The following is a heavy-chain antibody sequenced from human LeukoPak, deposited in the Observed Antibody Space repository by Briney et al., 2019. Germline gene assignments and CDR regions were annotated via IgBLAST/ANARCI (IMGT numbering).Heavy chain of an antibody. CDR1: GFTVSSNY. CDR2: IYSGGST. CDR3: AREGSTDAFDI. V-gene: IGHV3-53*01. Sequence: GGSLRLSCAASGFTVSSNYMSWVRQAPGKGLEWVSVIYSGGSTYYADFVKGRFTISRDNSKNTLYLQMNSLRAEDTAVYYCAREGSTDAFDIWGQGTMVTVSS. J-gene: IGHJ3*02. D-gene: IGHD5/OR15-5a*01.